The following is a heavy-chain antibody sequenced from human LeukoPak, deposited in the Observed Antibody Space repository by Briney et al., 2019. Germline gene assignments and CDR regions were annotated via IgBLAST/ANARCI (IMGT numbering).Heavy chain of an antibody. J-gene: IGHJ5*02. CDR2: INPSGGST. CDR1: GYTFTSYY. CDR3: AREYYDFWSGYSNWFDP. Sequence: ASVNVSCKASGYTFTSYYMHWVRQAPGQGLEWMGIINPSGGSTSYAQKFQGRVTMTRDTSTSTVYMELSSLRSEDTAVYYCAREYYDFWSGYSNWFDPWGQGTLVTVSS. D-gene: IGHD3-3*01. V-gene: IGHV1-46*01.